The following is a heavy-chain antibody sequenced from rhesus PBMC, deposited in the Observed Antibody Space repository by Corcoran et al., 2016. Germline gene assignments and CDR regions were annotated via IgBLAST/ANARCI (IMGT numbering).Heavy chain of an antibody. J-gene: IGHJ6*01. Sequence: EVQLVQSGAEVKKPGASVKISCKASGYTFTDYYLHWVRQAPGKGLEWMGRIDPEYSETIHPQKFQHRGTIPADTSTDTAYMELSSLRSEDTAVYYCATDQEHCTGSGCYTNYYGLDSWGQGVVVTVSS. CDR2: IDPEYSET. V-gene: IGHV1-111*02. CDR3: ATDQEHCTGSGCYTNYYGLDS. CDR1: GYTFTDYY. D-gene: IGHD2-21*01.